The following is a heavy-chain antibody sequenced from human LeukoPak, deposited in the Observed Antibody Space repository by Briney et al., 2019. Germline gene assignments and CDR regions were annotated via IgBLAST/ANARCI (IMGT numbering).Heavy chain of an antibody. V-gene: IGHV1-69*06. CDR2: IIPIFGTA. Sequence: SVKVSCKASGGTFSSYAISWVRQAPGQGLEWMGGIIPIFGTANYAQKFQGRVTITADRSTSTAYMELSSLRSEDTAVYYCARATYYGSGSYPNFDYWGQGTLVTVSS. CDR1: GGTFSSYA. J-gene: IGHJ4*02. D-gene: IGHD3-10*01. CDR3: ARATYYGSGSYPNFDY.